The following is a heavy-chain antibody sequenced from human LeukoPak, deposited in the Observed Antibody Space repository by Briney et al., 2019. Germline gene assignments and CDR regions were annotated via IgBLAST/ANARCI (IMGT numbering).Heavy chain of an antibody. CDR3: ARGAYGYMDV. J-gene: IGHJ6*03. CDR2: ICYSGST. D-gene: IGHD4-17*01. Sequence: SETLSLTCSVSGGSISSYYWNWIRQPPGKGLEWIGYICYSGSTNYNPSLKSRVTISVDTSKNQFSLKLSSVTAADTAVYYCARGAYGYMDVWGKGTTVTISS. V-gene: IGHV4-59*01. CDR1: GGSISSYY.